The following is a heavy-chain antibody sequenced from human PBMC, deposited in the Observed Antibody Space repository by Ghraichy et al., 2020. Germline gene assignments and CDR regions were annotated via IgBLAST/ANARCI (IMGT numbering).Heavy chain of an antibody. CDR3: ARVIDCINSICYTFDY. Sequence: SETLSLTCAISGDSVSSNSATWNWIRQSPSRGLEWLGRTYYRSKWYNDYAVSVKSRITINPDTSKNQFSLQPNSVTPEDTAVYYCARVIDCINSICYTFDYWGQGTLVTVSS. V-gene: IGHV6-1*01. J-gene: IGHJ4*02. CDR1: GDSVSSNSAT. D-gene: IGHD2-2*02. CDR2: TYYRSKWYN.